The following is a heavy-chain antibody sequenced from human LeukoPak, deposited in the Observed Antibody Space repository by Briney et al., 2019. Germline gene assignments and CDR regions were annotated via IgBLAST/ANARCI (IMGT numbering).Heavy chain of an antibody. CDR2: ISSSSSYI. Sequence: GGSLRLSSAASGFTFSSYSMNWVRQAPGKGLEWVSSISSSSSYIYYADSGKGRFTISRDNAKNSLYLQMNSLRAEDTAVYYCARDQVVAALDYWGQGTLVTVSS. V-gene: IGHV3-21*01. J-gene: IGHJ4*02. CDR1: GFTFSSYS. D-gene: IGHD6-25*01. CDR3: ARDQVVAALDY.